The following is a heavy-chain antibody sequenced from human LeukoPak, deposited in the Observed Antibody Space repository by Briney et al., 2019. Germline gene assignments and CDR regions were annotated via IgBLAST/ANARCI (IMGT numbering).Heavy chain of an antibody. CDR2: IIPIFGTA. CDR1: GGTFSSYA. CDR3: ARDRYCGGDCSDY. Sequence: SVKVSCKASGGTFSSYAISWVRQAPGQGLEWMGGIIPIFGTANYAQKFQGRVTITTDESTSTAYMELSSLRSEDAAVYYCARDRYCGGDCSDYWGQGTLVTVSS. V-gene: IGHV1-69*05. D-gene: IGHD2-21*02. J-gene: IGHJ4*02.